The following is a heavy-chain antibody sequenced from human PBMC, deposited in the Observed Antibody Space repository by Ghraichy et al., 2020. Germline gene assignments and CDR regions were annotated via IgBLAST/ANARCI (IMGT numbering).Heavy chain of an antibody. CDR1: GFIFSNYA. CDR3: VKGGISIDALRD. V-gene: IGHV3-23*01. D-gene: IGHD3-3*01. CDR2: LTANGDDT. J-gene: IGHJ4*02. Sequence: GGSLRLSCAAPGFIFSNYAMTWVRQAPGRGLEWVASLTANGDDTYYADSVKGRFTISRDNSKNTLYLQMSGLRAEDTAVYFCVKGGISIDALRDWGQGTLVTVSS.